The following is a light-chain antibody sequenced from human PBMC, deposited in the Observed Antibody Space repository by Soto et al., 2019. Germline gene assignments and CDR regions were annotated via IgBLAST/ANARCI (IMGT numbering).Light chain of an antibody. Sequence: DIQMTQSPSSLYASVGDRVTITCRASQSIRGYLNWFQQKPGKAPKLLIYGASRLQGGVPSRFSGSESETDLTLTISSLQPEDFATYYWQQSYSIPWTFGQGTKVES. V-gene: IGKV1-39*01. J-gene: IGKJ1*01. CDR3: QQSYSIPWT. CDR2: GAS. CDR1: QSIRGY.